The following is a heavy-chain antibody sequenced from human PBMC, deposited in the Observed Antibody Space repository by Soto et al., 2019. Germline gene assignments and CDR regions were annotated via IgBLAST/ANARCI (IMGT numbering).Heavy chain of an antibody. D-gene: IGHD1-26*01. Sequence: TLSLTCTVSGGSISSEGFYWRWIRQPPGKGLEWIGYIYYSGSTFYNPSFKSRVAIALDTSKNQLSLKLTSVTAADTAVYYCARDSGNYYADYWGQGTLVTVSS. CDR3: ARDSGNYYADY. CDR2: IYYSGST. CDR1: GGSISSEGFY. V-gene: IGHV4-30-4*01. J-gene: IGHJ4*02.